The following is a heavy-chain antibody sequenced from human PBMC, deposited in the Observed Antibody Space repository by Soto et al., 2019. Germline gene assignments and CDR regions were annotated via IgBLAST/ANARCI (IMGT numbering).Heavy chain of an antibody. J-gene: IGHJ4*02. V-gene: IGHV4-59*08. Sequence: SETLSLTCTVSGGSISSYYWSWIRQPPGKGLEWIGYIYYSGSTNYNPSLKSRVTISVDTSKNQFSLKLSSVTAADTAVYYCARYGRLRSGGTGYYFDYWGQGTLVTVSS. CDR2: IYYSGST. CDR3: ARYGRLRSGGTGYYFDY. D-gene: IGHD5-12*01. CDR1: GGSISSYY.